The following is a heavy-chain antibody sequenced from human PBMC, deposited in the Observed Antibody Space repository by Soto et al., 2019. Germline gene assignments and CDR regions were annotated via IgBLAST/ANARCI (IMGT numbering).Heavy chain of an antibody. CDR2: IRSKAYGGTT. CDR3: TSGSYGDY. Sequence: GGSLRLSCTASGFTFGYYAMSWVRQAPGKGLEWVGFIRSKAYGGTTEYAASVKGRFTISRDDSKSISYLQMNSLKTEDTAVYYCTSGSYGDYWGQGTLVTVS. D-gene: IGHD1-26*01. J-gene: IGHJ4*02. CDR1: GFTFGYYA. V-gene: IGHV3-49*04.